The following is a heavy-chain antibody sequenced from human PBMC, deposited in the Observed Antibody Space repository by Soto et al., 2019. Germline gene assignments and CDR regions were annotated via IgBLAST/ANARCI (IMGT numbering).Heavy chain of an antibody. Sequence: GGSLRLSCAASGFTFSDYYMSWIRQAPGKGLEWVSYISSSSSYTNYADSVKGRFTISRDNAKNSLYLQMNSLRAEDTAVYYCARVRDRTNDILTGYYDAFDIWGQGTMVTVSS. CDR1: GFTFSDYY. D-gene: IGHD3-9*01. J-gene: IGHJ3*02. CDR3: ARVRDRTNDILTGYYDAFDI. CDR2: ISSSSSYT. V-gene: IGHV3-11*06.